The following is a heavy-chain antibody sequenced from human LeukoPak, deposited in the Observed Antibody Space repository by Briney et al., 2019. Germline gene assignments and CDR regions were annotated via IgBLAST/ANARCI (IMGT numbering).Heavy chain of an antibody. J-gene: IGHJ4*02. CDR1: GFTFSSYG. CDR2: IWSDGSSK. Sequence: PGKSLRLSCAASGFTFSSYGMHWVRQAPGKGLEWVAVIWSDGSSKYYADSVNGRSTISRDNSKNTLYLQVNSLRAEDTAVYYCARWGRSSGYLDSWGQGTLVTVSS. CDR3: ARWGRSSGYLDS. D-gene: IGHD3-22*01. V-gene: IGHV3-33*01.